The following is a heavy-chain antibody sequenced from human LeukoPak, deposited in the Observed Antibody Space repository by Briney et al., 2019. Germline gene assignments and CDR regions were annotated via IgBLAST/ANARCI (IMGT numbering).Heavy chain of an antibody. D-gene: IGHD1-26*01. CDR2: IWYDGSNK. V-gene: IGHV3-33*01. Sequence: TGRSLRLSCAASGFTFSSYGMHWVRQAPGKGLEWVAVIWYDGSNKYYADSVKGRFTISRDNAKNSLYLQMNSLRAEDTAVYYCAREASGSYGYWGQGTLVTVSS. J-gene: IGHJ4*02. CDR1: GFTFSSYG. CDR3: AREASGSYGY.